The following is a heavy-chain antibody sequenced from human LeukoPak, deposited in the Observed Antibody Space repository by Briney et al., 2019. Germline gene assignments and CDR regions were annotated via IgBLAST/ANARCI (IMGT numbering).Heavy chain of an antibody. CDR2: IYYSGST. Sequence: SQTLSLTCTVSGGSISSGGYYWSWLRQQPGKGLEWIGYIYYSGSTYYNPSLKSRVTISVDTSKNQFSLNLSSVPAADTAVYYCACSSYQLLLGPDYWGQGTLVTVSS. CDR1: GGSISSGGYY. J-gene: IGHJ4*02. D-gene: IGHD2-2*01. V-gene: IGHV4-31*03. CDR3: ACSSYQLLLGPDY.